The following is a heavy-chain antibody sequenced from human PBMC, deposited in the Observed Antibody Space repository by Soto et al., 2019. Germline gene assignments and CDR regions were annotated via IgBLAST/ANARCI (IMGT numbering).Heavy chain of an antibody. CDR3: AKSLHGNFLEWPYFDY. V-gene: IGHV3-9*01. CDR2: ISWNSGSI. J-gene: IGHJ4*02. D-gene: IGHD3-3*01. Sequence: PGGSLRLSCAASGLTFDDYAMHWVRQAPGKGLEWVSGISWNSGSIGYADSVKGRFTISRDNAKNSLYLQMNSLRAEDTALYYCAKSLHGNFLEWPYFDYWGQAALVTVSS. CDR1: GLTFDDYA.